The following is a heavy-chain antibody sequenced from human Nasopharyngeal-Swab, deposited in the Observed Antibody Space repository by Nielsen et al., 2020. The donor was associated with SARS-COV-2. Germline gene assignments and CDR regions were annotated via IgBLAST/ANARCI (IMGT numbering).Heavy chain of an antibody. V-gene: IGHV1-24*01. CDR3: ATSPGIAVAGTLNWFDP. CDR2: FDPEDGET. Sequence: ASVKVSCKVSGYTLTELSMHWVRQAPGKGLEWMGGFDPEDGETIYAQKFQGRVTMTEDTSTDTAYMELSSLRSEDTAVYYCATSPGIAVAGTLNWFDPWGQGTRVTVSS. CDR1: GYTLTELS. D-gene: IGHD6-19*01. J-gene: IGHJ5*02.